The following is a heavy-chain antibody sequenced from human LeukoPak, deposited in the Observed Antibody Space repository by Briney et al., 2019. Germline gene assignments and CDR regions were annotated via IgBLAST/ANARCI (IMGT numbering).Heavy chain of an antibody. CDR2: LYYSGRT. CDR3: ARRGIQLWSDAFDI. Sequence: SETLSLICTVSGGSISSSSYYWGWIRQPPGKGLEWIGSLYYSGRTYYNPSLKSRVTISVDTSKNHFSLKLSSVTAADTAVYYCARRGIQLWSDAFDIWGQGTMVTVSS. J-gene: IGHJ3*02. V-gene: IGHV4-39*01. CDR1: GGSISSSSYY. D-gene: IGHD5-18*01.